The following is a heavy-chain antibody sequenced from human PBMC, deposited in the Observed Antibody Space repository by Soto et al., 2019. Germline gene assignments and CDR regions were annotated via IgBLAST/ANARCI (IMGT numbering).Heavy chain of an antibody. V-gene: IGHV3-49*03. Sequence: GGSLRLSCTASGFTFGDYAMSWFRQAPGKGLEWVGFIRSKAYGGTTEYAASVKGRFTISRDDSKSIAYLQMTSLKTEDTAVYYCTRDPSYCSGGSCYDALYYYYYYYMDVWGKGTTVTVSS. CDR2: IRSKAYGGTT. J-gene: IGHJ6*03. CDR1: GFTFGDYA. CDR3: TRDPSYCSGGSCYDALYYYYYYYMDV. D-gene: IGHD2-15*01.